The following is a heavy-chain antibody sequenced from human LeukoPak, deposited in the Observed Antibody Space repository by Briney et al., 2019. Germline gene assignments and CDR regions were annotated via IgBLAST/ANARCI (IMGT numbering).Heavy chain of an antibody. CDR2: ISGSGGST. CDR1: GFTFSSYA. Sequence: GGSLRLSCAASGFTFSSYAMSWVRQTPGKGLEWVSAISGSGGSTYYADSVKGRFTTSRDNSKNTLYLQMNSLRAEDTAVYYCAKGRIAAGYYFDYWGQGTLSPSPQ. V-gene: IGHV3-23*01. CDR3: AKGRIAAGYYFDY. J-gene: IGHJ4*02. D-gene: IGHD6-13*01.